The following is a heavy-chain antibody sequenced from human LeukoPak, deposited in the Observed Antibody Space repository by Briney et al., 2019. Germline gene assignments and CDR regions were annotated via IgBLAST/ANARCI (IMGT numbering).Heavy chain of an antibody. CDR2: MNPNNGNT. CDR1: GFTFTRYD. CDR3: VRDAEGAGISVNFWFDP. J-gene: IGHJ5*02. D-gene: IGHD1-14*01. V-gene: IGHV1-8*01. Sequence: ASVNVSCTASGFTFTRYDINWVRQASGQGLEWMGWMNPNNGNTGYAQKFQGRVTMTRDTYTSTAYMELRGLRPEDTAVYYCVRDAEGAGISVNFWFDPWGQGTLVTVSS.